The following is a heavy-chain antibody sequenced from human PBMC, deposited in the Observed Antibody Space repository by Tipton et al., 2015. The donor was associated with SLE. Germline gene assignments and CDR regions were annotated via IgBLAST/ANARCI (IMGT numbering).Heavy chain of an antibody. Sequence: TLSLTCTVSGGSMSTYYWSWIRPPPGKGLEWIGYIYYSGGTSYNPSLNSRVTISVDTSRNQFSLKLTSVTAADSAVYYCARYSLTNWHLDLWGRGTLVTVSS. CDR3: ARYSLTNWHLDL. J-gene: IGHJ2*01. D-gene: IGHD2-15*01. V-gene: IGHV4-59*01. CDR2: IYYSGGT. CDR1: GGSMSTYY.